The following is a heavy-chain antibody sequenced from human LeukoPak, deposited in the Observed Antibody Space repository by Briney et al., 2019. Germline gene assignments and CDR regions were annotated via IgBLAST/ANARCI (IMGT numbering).Heavy chain of an antibody. CDR2: INHSGST. J-gene: IGHJ5*02. D-gene: IGHD2-15*01. CDR3: ARGLSVVVVAATGRWFDP. Sequence: SETLSLTCAVYGGSFSGYYWSWIRQPPGQGLEWIGGINHSGSTNYNPSLKSRVTISVDTSKNQFSLKLSSVTAADTAVYYCARGLSVVVVAATGRWFDPWGQGTLVTVSS. V-gene: IGHV4-34*01. CDR1: GGSFSGYY.